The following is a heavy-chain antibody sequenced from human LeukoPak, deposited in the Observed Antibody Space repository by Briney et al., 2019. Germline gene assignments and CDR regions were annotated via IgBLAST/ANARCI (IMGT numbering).Heavy chain of an antibody. J-gene: IGHJ4*02. CDR1: GFSFSRYG. V-gene: IGHV3-33*06. D-gene: IGHD6-19*01. Sequence: GGSLRLSCAASGFSFSRYGMHWVRQAPGKGLEWVAVIWYDGINKYYADSVKGRFTISRDNSKNTVYLQMSNLRAEDTAVYYCAKDATNGWWDNFDTWGQGTLVTVSS. CDR3: AKDATNGWWDNFDT. CDR2: IWYDGINK.